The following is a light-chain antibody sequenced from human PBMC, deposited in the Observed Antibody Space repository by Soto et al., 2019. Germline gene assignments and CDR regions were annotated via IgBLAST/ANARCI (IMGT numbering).Light chain of an antibody. V-gene: IGKV1-12*01. CDR3: QQTHGFPYT. CDR1: QDISKW. Sequence: DIQMTQSPSSVSASVGDRVSITCRASQDISKWVAWYRQRPGKAPDLLINAAYTLHTGVPTRFIGGGSGTNFTLTISCLQPEDFATYYCQQTHGFPYTVGQGTKVDIK. J-gene: IGKJ2*01. CDR2: AAY.